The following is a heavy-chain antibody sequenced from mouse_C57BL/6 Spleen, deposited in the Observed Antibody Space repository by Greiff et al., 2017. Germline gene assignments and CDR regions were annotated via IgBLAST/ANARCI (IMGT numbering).Heavy chain of an antibody. CDR2: IDPSDSYT. Sequence: QVQLQQPGAELVMPGASVKLSCKASGYTFTSYWMHRVKQRPGQGLEWIGEIDPSDSYTNYNQKFKGKSTLTVDKSSSTAYMQLSSLTSEDSAVYYCARSGGSSYWYFDVWGTGTTVTVSS. V-gene: IGHV1-69*01. CDR1: GYTFTSYW. J-gene: IGHJ1*03. D-gene: IGHD1-1*01. CDR3: ARSGGSSYWYFDV.